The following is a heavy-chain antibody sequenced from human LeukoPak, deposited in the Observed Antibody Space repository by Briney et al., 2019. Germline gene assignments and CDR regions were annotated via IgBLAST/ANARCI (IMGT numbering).Heavy chain of an antibody. CDR2: ISYDGSNK. CDR1: GFIFSSYA. Sequence: GGSLRLSCAASGFIFSSYAMHWVRQAPGKGLEWVVVISYDGSNKYYADSVKGRFTISRDNSKNTLYLQMNSLRAEDTAVYYCAREKVIASSPRKEFDYWGQGTLVTVSS. V-gene: IGHV3-30-3*01. J-gene: IGHJ4*02. CDR3: AREKVIASSPRKEFDY. D-gene: IGHD2-21*01.